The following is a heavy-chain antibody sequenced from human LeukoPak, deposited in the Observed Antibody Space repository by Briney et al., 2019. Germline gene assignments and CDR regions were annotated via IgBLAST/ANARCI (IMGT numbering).Heavy chain of an antibody. CDR1: GFTFSTAW. V-gene: IGHV3-15*01. Sequence: GGSLRLSCAGSGFTFSTAWMIWVRQALGKGLEWVGRVKTKADGGTTDYAAPVKGRFTITRDDSKNTVHLQMDSLKTEDTAVYYCTTEDFWGQGTLVTVSS. J-gene: IGHJ3*01. CDR3: TTEDF. D-gene: IGHD3/OR15-3a*01. CDR2: VKTKADGGTT.